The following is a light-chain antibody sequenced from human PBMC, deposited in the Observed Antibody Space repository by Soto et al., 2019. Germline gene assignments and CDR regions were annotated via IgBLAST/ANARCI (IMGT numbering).Light chain of an antibody. Sequence: EIVLTQSPGTLSLSPGERATLSCRASQSVSSSYLAWYQQKPGQAPRLLIFGASRRATGIPDRFSGSGSGTDFTLTISRLEPEDFAVYYWQQYGSSPYTFGKGTKLEIK. CDR2: GAS. CDR1: QSVSSSY. J-gene: IGKJ2*01. CDR3: QQYGSSPYT. V-gene: IGKV3-20*01.